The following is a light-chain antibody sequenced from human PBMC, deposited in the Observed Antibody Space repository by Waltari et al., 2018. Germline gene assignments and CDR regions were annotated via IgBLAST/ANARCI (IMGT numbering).Light chain of an antibody. CDR3: QQHMTSPLT. V-gene: IGKV3-20*01. J-gene: IGKJ4*01. Sequence: EIVLAQSPGTLSLSPGERATLSCRHSRSVGDNYLAWYQQKPGQAPRLLIYGTSNRATGIPDRFSGSGSGTDFTLTITRLEPEDFAVYYCQQHMTSPLTFGGGTKVEIK. CDR2: GTS. CDR1: RSVGDNY.